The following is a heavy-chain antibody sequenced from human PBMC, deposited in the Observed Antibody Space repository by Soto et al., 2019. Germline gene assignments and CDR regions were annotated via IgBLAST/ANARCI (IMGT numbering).Heavy chain of an antibody. CDR2: INHSGST. CDR1: GGSFSGYY. Sequence: SETLSLTCAVYGGSFSGYYWSWIRQPPGKGLEWIGEINHSGSTNYNPSLKSRVTISVETSKNQFSLKLSSVTAADTAVYYCARELFTQDIVVGESPNGPYYYYMDVWGKGTTVTVSS. CDR3: ARELFTQDIVVGESPNGPYYYYMDV. J-gene: IGHJ6*03. V-gene: IGHV4-34*01. D-gene: IGHD2-15*01.